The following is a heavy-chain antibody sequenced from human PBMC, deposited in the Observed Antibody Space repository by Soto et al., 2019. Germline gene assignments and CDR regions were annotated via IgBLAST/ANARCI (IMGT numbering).Heavy chain of an antibody. V-gene: IGHV1-8*02. D-gene: IGHD5-18*01. Sequence: ASVKVSCKASGYTFTNNDVSWVRQATGQGLEWMGWMNPGSGDTGYAQKFQGRVTMTRDISIATAYMELNSLTSEDTAIYYCARMESFGSLNWLGRSGQGPLVTVSS. CDR3: ARMESFGSLNWLGR. CDR2: MNPGSGDT. J-gene: IGHJ5*02. CDR1: GYTFTNND.